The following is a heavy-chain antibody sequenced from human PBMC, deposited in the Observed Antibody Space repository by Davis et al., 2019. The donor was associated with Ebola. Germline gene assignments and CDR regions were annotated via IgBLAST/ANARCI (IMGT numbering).Heavy chain of an antibody. D-gene: IGHD3-3*01. V-gene: IGHV5-51*01. CDR3: ARWYAWDDFWSGYYSH. Sequence: GESLKISCQGSGYTFAGYWLGWVRQMPGRGLEWMGIIYPSDSDVRYSPSFEGQVTISADKSISTAYLQWSSLKASDTAIYYCARWYAWDDFWSGYYSHWGQGTLVTVAS. J-gene: IGHJ4*02. CDR2: IYPSDSDV. CDR1: GYTFAGYW.